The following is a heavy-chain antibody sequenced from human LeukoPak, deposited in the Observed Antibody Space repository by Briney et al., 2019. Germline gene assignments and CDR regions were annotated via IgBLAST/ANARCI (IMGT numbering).Heavy chain of an antibody. Sequence: SVKVSCKASEGTFSNHAINWVRQAPGQGLEWMGRIVPIFVMATYAHKFHGRVTITADKSASTAYMEVSGLTSDDTAVFYCATETAMGYFDYWGQGTLVTVSS. CDR1: EGTFSNHA. D-gene: IGHD5-18*01. J-gene: IGHJ4*02. V-gene: IGHV1-69*04. CDR3: ATETAMGYFDY. CDR2: IVPIFVMA.